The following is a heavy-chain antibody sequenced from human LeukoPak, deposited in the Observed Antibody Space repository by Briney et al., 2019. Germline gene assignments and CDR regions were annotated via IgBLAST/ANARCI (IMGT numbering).Heavy chain of an antibody. D-gene: IGHD3-22*01. Sequence: GGSLRLSCAASGFTFDDYGMSWVRQAPGKGLEWGSGINWNGGSTGYADSVKGRFTISRDNAKNSLYLQMNSLRAEDTALYYCARVIQYYYDSKGYFDYWGQGTLVTVSS. J-gene: IGHJ4*02. CDR3: ARVIQYYYDSKGYFDY. V-gene: IGHV3-20*04. CDR1: GFTFDDYG. CDR2: INWNGGST.